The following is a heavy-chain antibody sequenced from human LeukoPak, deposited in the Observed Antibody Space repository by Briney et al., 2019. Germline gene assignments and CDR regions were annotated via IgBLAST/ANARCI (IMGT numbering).Heavy chain of an antibody. V-gene: IGHV3-23*01. CDR3: AKDVFPFVDAFDV. CDR1: GFTFSSYA. J-gene: IGHJ3*01. Sequence: PGGSLRLSCGASGFTFSSYAMSWVRQAPGKGLEWVSGISGSGGSTYYANSVKGLFTLSRDNSKNTLHMQMNSLRVEGTAVYYCAKDVFPFVDAFDVWGQGTMVTVSS. CDR2: ISGSGGST. D-gene: IGHD3-16*01.